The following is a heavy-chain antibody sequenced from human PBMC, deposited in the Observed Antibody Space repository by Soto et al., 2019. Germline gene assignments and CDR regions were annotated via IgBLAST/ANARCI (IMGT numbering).Heavy chain of an antibody. CDR2: IYYSGST. J-gene: IGHJ4*02. V-gene: IGHV4-39*01. CDR3: LGVVTHNAKIDY. CDR1: GGSISSSSYY. Sequence: SETLSLTCTVSGGSISSSSYYWGWIRQPPGKGLEWIGSIYYSGSTYYNPSLKSRVTISVDTSKNQFSLKLSSVTAADTAVYYCLGVVTHNAKIDYWGQGTLVTVSS. D-gene: IGHD3-3*01.